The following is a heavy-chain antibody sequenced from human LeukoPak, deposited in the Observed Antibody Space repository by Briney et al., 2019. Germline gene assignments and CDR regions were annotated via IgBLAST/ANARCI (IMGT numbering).Heavy chain of an antibody. J-gene: IGHJ4*02. D-gene: IGHD2-2*02. CDR2: IYYSGST. Sequence: SETLSLTCTVSGGSIISSSYYWGWIRQPPGRGLEWIGSIYYSGSTHYNPSLKSRVTISVDTSKHQFSLMLSSVTAADTAVYYCARHFPIVVPAAIGYWGQGTLVTVSS. CDR3: ARHFPIVVPAAIGY. CDR1: GGSIISSSYY. V-gene: IGHV4-39*01.